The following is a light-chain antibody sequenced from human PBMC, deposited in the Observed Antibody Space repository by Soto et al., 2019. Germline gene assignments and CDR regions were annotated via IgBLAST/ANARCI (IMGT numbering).Light chain of an antibody. J-gene: IGLJ2*01. CDR3: AAWDDSLSGPL. Sequence: QSVVTQPPSASGTPGQRVTISCSGSSSNIGSNYVYWYQQLPGTAPKLLIYRNNQQPSGVPDRFSGSKSGTSASLAISGLRSEDEADYYCAAWDDSLSGPLFGGGTKLTVL. V-gene: IGLV1-47*01. CDR1: SSNIGSNY. CDR2: RNN.